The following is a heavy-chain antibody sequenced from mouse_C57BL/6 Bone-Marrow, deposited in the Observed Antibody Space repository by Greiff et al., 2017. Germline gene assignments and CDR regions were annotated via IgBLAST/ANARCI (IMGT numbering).Heavy chain of an antibody. J-gene: IGHJ4*01. Sequence: QVQLQQSGAELVKPGASVKLSCKASGYTFTSYWMQWVKQRPGQGLEWIGEIDPSDSYTNYNQKFKGKATLTVDTSSSTAYMQLSSLTSEDSAVYYCARSPLYYARDYWGQGTSVTVSS. CDR1: GYTFTSYW. V-gene: IGHV1-50*01. CDR3: ARSPLYYARDY. D-gene: IGHD6-1*01. CDR2: IDPSDSYT.